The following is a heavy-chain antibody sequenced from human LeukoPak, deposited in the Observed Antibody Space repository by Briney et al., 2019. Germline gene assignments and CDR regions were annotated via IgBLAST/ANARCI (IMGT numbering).Heavy chain of an antibody. D-gene: IGHD2/OR15-2a*01. J-gene: IGHJ3*02. V-gene: IGHV3-7*03. Sequence: GGSLRLSCAASGFTFSSYWMSWVRQAPGKGLEWVANIKQDGSEKYYVDSVKGRFTISRDNAKNSLYLQMNSLRAEDAAVYYCARDISHDAFDIWGQGTMVTVSP. CDR2: IKQDGSEK. CDR3: ARDISHDAFDI. CDR1: GFTFSSYW.